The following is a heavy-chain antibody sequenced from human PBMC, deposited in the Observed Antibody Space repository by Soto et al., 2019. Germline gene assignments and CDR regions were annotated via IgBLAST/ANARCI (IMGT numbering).Heavy chain of an antibody. V-gene: IGHV4-31*03. CDR2: IYYSGTT. CDR1: GDSIMRDSYY. J-gene: IGHJ4*02. Sequence: QVQLQESGPGLVKPSQTLSLTCTVSGDSIMRDSYYWNWIRRHPGKGLEWIGYIYYSGTTAYNPSLKARGTMAPDTSKSQFSLNLSSVAAADTAVYYCARGFDGGKFYACEAWGRGTQVTVSS. CDR3: ARGFDGGKFYACEA. D-gene: IGHD2-2*01.